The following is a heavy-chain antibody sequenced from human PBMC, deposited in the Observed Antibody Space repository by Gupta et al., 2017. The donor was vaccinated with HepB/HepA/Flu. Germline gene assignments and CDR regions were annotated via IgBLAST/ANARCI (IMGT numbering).Heavy chain of an antibody. CDR3: AGGDCITFSCFAGMDV. V-gene: IGHV3-7*01. D-gene: IGHD2/OR15-2a*01. CDR2: IKDDGSQR. CDR1: GFTFRGYW. J-gene: IGHJ6*02. Sequence: EVFLVESGGGLVQPGGSLRLSCAASGFTFRGYWMTWVRQAPGKGLEWLANIKDDGSQRHYADSVKGRFIISTDKASNSLFLQMNSLTDDDTAVYYCAGGDCITFSCFAGMDVWGQGTPVTVS.